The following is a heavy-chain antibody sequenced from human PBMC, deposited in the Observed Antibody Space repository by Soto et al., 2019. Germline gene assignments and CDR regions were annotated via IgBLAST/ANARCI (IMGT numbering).Heavy chain of an antibody. V-gene: IGHV3-23*01. J-gene: IGHJ4*02. Sequence: EVQLLESGGGLVQPGGSLRLSCAASGFTFSSYAMSWVRQAPGKGLEWVSAISGSAGSTYYADSVKGRFTISRDNSKHSLYLQMNSLRAEDTAVYYCAKDKYVSGRYYNSVPDYWGPGTLVTVSS. D-gene: IGHD3-10*01. CDR3: AKDKYVSGRYYNSVPDY. CDR2: ISGSAGST. CDR1: GFTFSSYA.